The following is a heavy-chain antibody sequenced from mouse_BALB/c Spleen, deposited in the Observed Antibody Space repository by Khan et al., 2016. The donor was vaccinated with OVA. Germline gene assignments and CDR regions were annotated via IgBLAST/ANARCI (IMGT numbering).Heavy chain of an antibody. CDR3: ARHRGYDDHNPYFDY. CDR2: ISSGGTYT. CDR1: GFSFSSYS. D-gene: IGHD2-2*01. V-gene: IGHV5-6-4*01. J-gene: IGHJ2*01. Sequence: EVELVESGGGLVRPGGSLKLSCAASGFSFSSYSMSWVRQTPEKRLEWVATISSGGTYTYYPDSVKGRFTISRDNAKNTLYLQMSSLKSEDTAIYYCARHRGYDDHNPYFDYWGQGTTLTVAS.